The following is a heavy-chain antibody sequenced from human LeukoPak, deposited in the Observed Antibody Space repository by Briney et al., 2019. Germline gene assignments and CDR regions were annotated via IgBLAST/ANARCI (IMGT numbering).Heavy chain of an antibody. CDR2: IYSGGTT. CDR1: GFTVGTKY. CDR3: ARVGDHFHWNLDL. J-gene: IGHJ2*01. V-gene: IGHV3-53*01. Sequence: GGSLRLSCAASGFTVGTKYMNWVRQAPGKGLEWVSIIYSGGTTYYADSVKGRFTISRDTSKNTLSLQMDSLRAEDTAVYFCARVGDHFHWNLDLWGRGTLVTVSS. D-gene: IGHD5-24*01.